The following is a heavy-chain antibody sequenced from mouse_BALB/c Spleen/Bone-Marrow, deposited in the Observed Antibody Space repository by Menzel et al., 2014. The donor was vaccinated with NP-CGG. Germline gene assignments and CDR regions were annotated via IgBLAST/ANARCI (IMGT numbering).Heavy chain of an antibody. V-gene: IGHV14-3*02. J-gene: IGHJ3*01. CDR2: IDPANGNT. Sequence: VHVKQSGAELVKPGASVKLSCTASGFNIKDTYMHWAKQRPEQGLEWIGRIDPANGNTKYDPKFQGKATITADTSSNTAYLQLSSLTSEDTAVYYCARSGVGPFAYWGQGTLVTVSA. CDR1: GFNIKDTY. CDR3: ARSGVGPFAY. D-gene: IGHD4-1*01.